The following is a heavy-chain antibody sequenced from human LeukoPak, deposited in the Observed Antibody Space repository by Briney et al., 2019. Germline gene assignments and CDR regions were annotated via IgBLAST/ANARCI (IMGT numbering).Heavy chain of an antibody. D-gene: IGHD3-22*01. CDR1: GYTLTQLS. CDR3: TTVGYYDSIGCRTRQSNWFAP. Sequence: GASVKVSCKVSGYTLTQLSMHWVRQAPGKGLEWMGGFDPEDGETIYAQKFQGRVTMTGDTSTDTAYMELSSLRSEDTAVYYCTTVGYYDSIGCRTRQSNWFAPSGQGTLVSVSA. J-gene: IGHJ5*02. V-gene: IGHV1-24*01. CDR2: FDPEDGET.